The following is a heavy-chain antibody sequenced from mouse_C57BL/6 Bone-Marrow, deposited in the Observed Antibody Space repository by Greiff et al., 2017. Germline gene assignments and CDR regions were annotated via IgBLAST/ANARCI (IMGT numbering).Heavy chain of an antibody. V-gene: IGHV3-6*01. CDR1: GYSITSGYY. J-gene: IGHJ1*03. Sequence: EVKLEESGPGLVKPSQSLSLTCSVTGYSITSGYYWNWIRQFPGNKLEWMGYISYDGSNNYNPSLKNRISITRDTSKNQFFLKLNSVTTEDTATYYCARPVVATDWYCDVWGTGTTVTVSS. CDR2: ISYDGSN. CDR3: ARPVVATDWYCDV. D-gene: IGHD1-1*01.